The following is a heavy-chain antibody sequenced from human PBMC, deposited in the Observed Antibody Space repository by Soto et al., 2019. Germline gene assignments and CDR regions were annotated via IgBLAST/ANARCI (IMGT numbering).Heavy chain of an antibody. CDR2: ISAYNGNT. J-gene: IGHJ6*03. D-gene: IGHD3-10*01. V-gene: IGHV1-18*01. CDR1: GYTFTSYC. Sequence: ASVKVSCKASGYTFTSYCISWVRQAPGQGLEWMGWISAYNGNTNYAQKLQGRVTMTTDTSTSTAYMELRSLRSDDTAVYYCARDLGLLWFGELPRYYYYMDVWGKGTTVSVSS. CDR3: ARDLGLLWFGELPRYYYYMDV.